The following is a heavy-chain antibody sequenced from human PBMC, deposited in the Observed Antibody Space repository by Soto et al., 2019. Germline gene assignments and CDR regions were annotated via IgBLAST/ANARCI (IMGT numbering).Heavy chain of an antibody. J-gene: IGHJ4*02. CDR3: ARSSGYYLIDAY. V-gene: IGHV1-3*05. CDR1: GYTFTSYA. CDR2: INAGNGNT. Sequence: QVQLVQSGAEEKKPGASVKVSCKASGYTFTSYAMHWVRQAPGQRLEWMGWINAGNGNTKYSQKFQGRVTITRDTSASTAYMELSSLRSEDTAVYYCARSSGYYLIDAYWGQGPLVTVSA. D-gene: IGHD3-22*01.